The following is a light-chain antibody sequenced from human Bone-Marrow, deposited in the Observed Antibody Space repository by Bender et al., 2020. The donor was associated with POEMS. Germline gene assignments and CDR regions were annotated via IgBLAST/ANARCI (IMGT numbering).Light chain of an antibody. Sequence: QSALTQPASVSGSPGQSISISCTGTSGDIGEYKYVSWYQQHPGKVPRLLIYEVNNRPSGVSSRFSGSKSGTSASLDISGLQAEDEADYYCQSFDTSLSGWVFGAGTKLTV. CDR1: SGDIGEYKY. CDR2: EVN. CDR3: QSFDTSLSGWV. V-gene: IGLV2-14*01. J-gene: IGLJ3*02.